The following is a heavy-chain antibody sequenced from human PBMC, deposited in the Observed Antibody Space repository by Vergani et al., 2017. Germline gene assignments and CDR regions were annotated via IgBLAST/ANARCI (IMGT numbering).Heavy chain of an antibody. D-gene: IGHD3-10*01. Sequence: QVQLQESGPGLVKPSQTLSLTCTVSDGSISSGGYYWSWIRQHPGKGLEWIGYIYYSGSTYYNPSLKSRVTISVDTSKNQFSLKLSSVTAADTAVYYCARRGSGSYYTSPYYYYYGMDVWGQGTTVTVSS. CDR1: DGSISSGGYY. V-gene: IGHV4-31*03. CDR3: ARRGSGSYYTSPYYYYYGMDV. CDR2: IYYSGST. J-gene: IGHJ6*02.